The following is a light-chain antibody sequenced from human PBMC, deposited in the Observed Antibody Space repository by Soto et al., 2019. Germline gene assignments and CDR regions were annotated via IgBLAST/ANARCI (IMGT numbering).Light chain of an antibody. CDR2: DAS. CDR3: HTYNSYSLHT. J-gene: IGKJ2*01. CDR1: QSVSRR. V-gene: IGKV1-5*01. Sequence: DIQMTQSPSTLSASVRDRITITCRASQSVSRRLAWFQQKPGKAPNLLIYDASSLESGVPSRFSGRGSGTEFTLTISSLQPDDCATYYCHTYNSYSLHTFGQGTKVDIK.